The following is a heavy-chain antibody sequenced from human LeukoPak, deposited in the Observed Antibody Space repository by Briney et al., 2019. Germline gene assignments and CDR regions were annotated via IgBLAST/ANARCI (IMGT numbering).Heavy chain of an antibody. CDR1: GFTFSDYY. Sequence: GGSLRLSCAASGFTFSDYYMNWARQAPGKGLEWVASINHNGNVNYYVDSVKGRFTISRDNAKNSLYLQMSNLRAEDTAVYFCARGGGLDVWGQGATVTVSS. V-gene: IGHV3-7*03. CDR3: ARGGGLDV. CDR2: INHNGNVN. J-gene: IGHJ6*02. D-gene: IGHD3-16*01.